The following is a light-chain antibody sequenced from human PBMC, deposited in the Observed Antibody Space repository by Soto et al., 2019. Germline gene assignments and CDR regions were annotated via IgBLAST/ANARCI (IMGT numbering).Light chain of an antibody. CDR2: TNN. V-gene: IGLV1-44*01. Sequence: QLVLTQPPSVSGTPGQKVSISCSGTTSNLGGNTVNWYQQLPGTAPKLLIYTNNQRPSGVPDRFSGSKSDTSASLAISGLRSEDEADFYCAAWDDSLNAVVFGGGTKLTVL. CDR3: AAWDDSLNAVV. J-gene: IGLJ2*01. CDR1: TSNLGGNT.